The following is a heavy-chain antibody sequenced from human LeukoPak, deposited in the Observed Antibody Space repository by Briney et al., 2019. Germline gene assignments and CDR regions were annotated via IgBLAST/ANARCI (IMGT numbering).Heavy chain of an antibody. CDR2: INHSGST. Sequence: SETLSLTCAVYGGSFSGYYWSWIRQPPGKGLEWIGEINHSGSTNYNPSLKSRVTISVDTSKNQFSLKLSSVTAADTAVYYCARNVDVDTAMVIDYWGQGTLVTVSS. V-gene: IGHV4-34*01. J-gene: IGHJ4*02. CDR1: GGSFSGYY. D-gene: IGHD5-18*01. CDR3: ARNVDVDTAMVIDY.